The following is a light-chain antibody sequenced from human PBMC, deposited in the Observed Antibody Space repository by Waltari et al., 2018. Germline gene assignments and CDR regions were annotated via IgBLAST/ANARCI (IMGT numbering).Light chain of an antibody. CDR2: RDT. J-gene: IGLJ3*02. CDR1: ASPRPY. CDR3: QSAEAGGTSRV. V-gene: IGLV3-25*03. Sequence: SYELTQPPSVSVSPGQTARITCPGEASPRPYVYWYQQRPGQAPGLIIYRDTKRPSGIPGRFSGSTSGTTVTLTISGVQPEDEADYYCQSAEAGGTSRVFGGGTKLIVL.